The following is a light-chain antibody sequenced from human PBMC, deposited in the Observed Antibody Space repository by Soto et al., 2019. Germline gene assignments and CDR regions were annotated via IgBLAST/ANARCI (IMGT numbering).Light chain of an antibody. CDR3: QSYDSSFYV. Sequence: QSVLTHPLSVSGAPGQRVPIFCTGSSSNIGAGYDVHWYQQLPGTAPKLLIYGNSNRPSGVPDRFSGSKSGTSASLAITGLQAEDEADYCCQSYDSSFYVFGTGTKVTVL. V-gene: IGLV1-40*01. CDR2: GNS. J-gene: IGLJ1*01. CDR1: SSNIGAGYD.